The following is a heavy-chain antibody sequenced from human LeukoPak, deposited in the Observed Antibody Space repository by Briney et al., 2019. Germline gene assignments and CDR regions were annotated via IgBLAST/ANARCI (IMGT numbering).Heavy chain of an antibody. V-gene: IGHV3-74*01. CDR2: INTDGSST. CDR1: GFTFSRYW. Sequence: GGSLRLSCAASGFTFSRYWMHWVRQAPGKGLVWVSRINTDGSSTSYADSVKGRFTISRDNAKNTLSLQMNSLRAEDTTLYYCARDLHYWVAMDVWGQGTTVTVS. J-gene: IGHJ6*02. D-gene: IGHD2-8*02. CDR3: ARDLHYWVAMDV.